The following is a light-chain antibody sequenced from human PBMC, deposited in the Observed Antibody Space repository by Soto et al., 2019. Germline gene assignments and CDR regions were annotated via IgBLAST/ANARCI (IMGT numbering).Light chain of an antibody. CDR3: AAWDDSLSGAL. V-gene: IGLV1-47*01. Sequence: QPVLTQPPSASGTPGQRVTISCSGSSSNIGSNYVYWYRQLPGTAPKLLIYRNNQRPSGVPDRFSGSKSGTSASLAISGLRSEDEADYYCAAWDDSLSGALFGGGTQLTVL. CDR1: SSNIGSNY. CDR2: RNN. J-gene: IGLJ7*01.